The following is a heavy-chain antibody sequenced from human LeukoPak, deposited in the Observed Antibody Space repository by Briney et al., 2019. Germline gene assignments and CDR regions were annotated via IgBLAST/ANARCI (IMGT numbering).Heavy chain of an antibody. CDR3: ARDAGNSGYGCDL. J-gene: IGHJ5*02. V-gene: IGHV3-48*01. CDR2: IRSSSET. CDR1: GFIFSQYS. Sequence: LRLSCAASGFIFSQYSMNWVRQAPGKGLEWVSHIRSSSETFYADSVKGRFTISRDNARNSLYLQMNNLRGEDTAIYYCARDAGNSGYGCDLWGQGTLVTVSS. D-gene: IGHD5-12*01.